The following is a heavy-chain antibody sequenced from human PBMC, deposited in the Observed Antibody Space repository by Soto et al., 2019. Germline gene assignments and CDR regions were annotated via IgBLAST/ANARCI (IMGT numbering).Heavy chain of an antibody. CDR3: ARDYRAAAAGAMDV. D-gene: IGHD2-15*01. Sequence: SETLSLTCTVSGSSISSGDYHWSWIRQSPGKGLEWIGAIYYSGSTYYNPSLKSRIRISVDTSKNQFSLKVNSVTAADTAVYYCARDYRAAAAGAMDVWGQGTTVTVSS. CDR1: GSSISSGDYH. J-gene: IGHJ6*02. CDR2: IYYSGST. V-gene: IGHV4-30-4*01.